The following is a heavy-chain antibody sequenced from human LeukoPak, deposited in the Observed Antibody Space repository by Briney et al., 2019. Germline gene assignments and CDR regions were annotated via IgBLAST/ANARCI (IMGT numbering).Heavy chain of an antibody. CDR2: IYHSGST. CDR3: AREPFSDIVVVPAVSGGMDV. J-gene: IGHJ6*02. CDR1: GGSFSGYY. D-gene: IGHD2-2*01. Sequence: SETLSLTCAVYGGSFSGYYWSWIHQPPGKGLEWIGEIYHSGSTNYNPSLKSRVTISVDKSKNQFSLKLSSVTAADTAVYYCAREPFSDIVVVPAVSGGMDVWGQGTTVTVSS. V-gene: IGHV4-34*01.